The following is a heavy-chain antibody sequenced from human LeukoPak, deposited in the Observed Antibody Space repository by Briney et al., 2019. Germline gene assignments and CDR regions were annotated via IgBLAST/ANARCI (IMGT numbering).Heavy chain of an antibody. D-gene: IGHD5-18*01. CDR1: GYSFTSYW. Sequence: GESLKISCKASGYSFTSYWIGWVRQMPGKGLEWMGIIYPGDSDTRYSPSFQGQVTISADKSISTAYLQWSSLKASDTAMYYCARRGGYSYGYDWFDPWGQGTLVTVSS. V-gene: IGHV5-51*01. CDR3: ARRGGYSYGYDWFDP. CDR2: IYPGDSDT. J-gene: IGHJ5*02.